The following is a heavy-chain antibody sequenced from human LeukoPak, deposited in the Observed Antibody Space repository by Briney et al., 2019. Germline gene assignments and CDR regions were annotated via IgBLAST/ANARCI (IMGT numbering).Heavy chain of an antibody. Sequence: QTLSLTCAISGDSVSSNSVTWNWIRQSPSRGLEGLGRTYYRSTWYYDYAVAVRGRITVNPDTSKNQFSLHLNSVTPEDTAVYYCARRLTQYDCFDPWGQGILVTVSS. D-gene: IGHD2-2*01. V-gene: IGHV6-1*01. CDR1: GDSVSSNSVT. J-gene: IGHJ5*02. CDR3: ARRLTQYDCFDP. CDR2: TYYRSTWYY.